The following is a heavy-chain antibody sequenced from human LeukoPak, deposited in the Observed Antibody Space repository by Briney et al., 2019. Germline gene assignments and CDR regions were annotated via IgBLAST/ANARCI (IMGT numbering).Heavy chain of an antibody. CDR3: ARAPGRHYYDSSGYYNY. CDR2: ISSSSSTI. Sequence: GGSLRLSCAASGFTFSSYSMNWVRQAPGKGLEWVSYISSSSSTIYYADSVKGRFTISRDNAKNSLYLQMNSLRAEDTAVYYCARAPGRHYYDSSGYYNYWGQGTLVTVSS. CDR1: GFTFSSYS. V-gene: IGHV3-48*01. J-gene: IGHJ4*02. D-gene: IGHD3-22*01.